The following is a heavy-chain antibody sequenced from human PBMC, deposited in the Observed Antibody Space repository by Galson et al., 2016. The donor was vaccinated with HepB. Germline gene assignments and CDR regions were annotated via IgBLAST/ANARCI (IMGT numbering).Heavy chain of an antibody. CDR1: GYTFTGNY. D-gene: IGHD3-22*01. V-gene: IGHV1-2*02. Sequence: SVKVSCKASGYTFTGNYIHWVRQVPGQGLEWMGWINPKSGTTNYAEKFQGRITMTSDASIETVYMELTRLRSDDTATFYCARDYYNSIGYSYLDYWGQGTLVTVSS. J-gene: IGHJ4*02. CDR3: ARDYYNSIGYSYLDY. CDR2: INPKSGTT.